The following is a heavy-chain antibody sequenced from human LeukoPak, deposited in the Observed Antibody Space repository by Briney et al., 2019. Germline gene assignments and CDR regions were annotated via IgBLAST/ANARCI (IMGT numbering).Heavy chain of an antibody. D-gene: IGHD2-21*02. V-gene: IGHV3-23*01. CDR1: GFTFSSYA. CDR2: ISGSGGST. J-gene: IGHJ4*02. Sequence: GGSLRLSCAASGFTFSSYAMSWVRQAPGKGLEWVSAISGSGGSTYYADSVKGQFTISRDNSKNTPYLQMNSLRAEDTAVYYCAKSIGRKKHIVVVTAILDYWGQGTLVTVSS. CDR3: AKSIGRKKHIVVVTAILDY.